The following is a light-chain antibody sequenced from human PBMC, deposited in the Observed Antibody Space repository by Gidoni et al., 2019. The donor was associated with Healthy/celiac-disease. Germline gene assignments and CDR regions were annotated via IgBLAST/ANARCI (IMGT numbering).Light chain of an antibody. Sequence: DIQMTQSPSTLSASVGDRVTITCRASQSISSWLAWYQQKPGKAPKLLIYKASSLESGVPSRFSGSGSGTEFTRTISNLQPDDFATYYCQQYNSSFGQGTKVEIK. CDR1: QSISSW. CDR3: QQYNSS. J-gene: IGKJ1*01. V-gene: IGKV1-5*03. CDR2: KAS.